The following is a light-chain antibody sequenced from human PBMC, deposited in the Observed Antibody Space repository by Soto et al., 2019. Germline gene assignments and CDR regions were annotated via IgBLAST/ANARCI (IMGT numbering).Light chain of an antibody. CDR1: QTVVIS. V-gene: IGKV3-20*01. CDR2: GAS. J-gene: IGKJ4*01. Sequence: LTHSPASLSLSPGERATLSCSASQTVVISLSLYQHNPVQAPRLLIYGASSRATGIPDRFSGSGSGTDFTLTISRLEPEDFAVYYCQQYGSSPLTFGGGTKVDIK. CDR3: QQYGSSPLT.